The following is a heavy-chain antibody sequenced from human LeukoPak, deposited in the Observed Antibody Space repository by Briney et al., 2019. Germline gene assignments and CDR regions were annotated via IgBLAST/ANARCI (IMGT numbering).Heavy chain of an antibody. CDR2: INPSGGST. CDR3: ARGPGGVGATDY. J-gene: IGHJ4*02. CDR1: GYTFTSYY. V-gene: IGHV1-46*01. Sequence: ASVKVSCKASGYTFTSYYMHWVRQAPGQGLEWMGIINPSGGSTSYAQKFQGRVTMTTDTSTSTAYMELRSLRSDDTAVYYCARGPGGVGATDYWGQGTLVTVSS. D-gene: IGHD1-26*01.